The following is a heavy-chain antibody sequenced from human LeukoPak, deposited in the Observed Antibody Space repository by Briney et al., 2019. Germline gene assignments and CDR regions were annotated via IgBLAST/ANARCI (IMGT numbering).Heavy chain of an antibody. J-gene: IGHJ4*02. CDR1: GFTFSSYA. Sequence: GGSLRLSCAASGFTFSSYAMHWVRQAPGKGLEWVALISYDGSNKYYADSVKGRFTISRDNSKNTLYLQMNSLRAEDTAVHHCAKDVDSGGSGRLDYWGQGTLVTVSS. V-gene: IGHV3-30*18. CDR2: ISYDGSNK. D-gene: IGHD4-23*01. CDR3: AKDVDSGGSGRLDY.